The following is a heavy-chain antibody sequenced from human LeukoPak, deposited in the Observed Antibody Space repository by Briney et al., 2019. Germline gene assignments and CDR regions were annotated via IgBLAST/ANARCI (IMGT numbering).Heavy chain of an antibody. CDR2: INSDGSST. CDR3: AKEGLNYPFDY. Sequence: GGSLRLSCAASGFTFSSYWMHWVRQAPGKGLVWVSRINSDGSSTSYADSVKGRFTISRDNAKNTLYLQMNSLRAEDTAVYYCAKEGLNYPFDYWGQGTLVTVSS. CDR1: GFTFSSYW. J-gene: IGHJ4*02. D-gene: IGHD1-7*01. V-gene: IGHV3-74*01.